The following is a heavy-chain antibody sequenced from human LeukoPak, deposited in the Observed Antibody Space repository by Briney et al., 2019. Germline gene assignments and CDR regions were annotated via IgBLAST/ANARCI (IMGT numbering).Heavy chain of an antibody. D-gene: IGHD5-24*01. CDR3: ARVSRDGYNFDY. Sequence: SETLSLTCTVSGGSISSYYWSWIRQPPGKRLEWIGYIYYSGSTNYNPSLKSRVTISVDTSKNQFSPKLSSVTAADTAVYYCARVSRDGYNFDYWGQGTLVTVSS. CDR2: IYYSGST. CDR1: GGSISSYY. J-gene: IGHJ4*02. V-gene: IGHV4-59*01.